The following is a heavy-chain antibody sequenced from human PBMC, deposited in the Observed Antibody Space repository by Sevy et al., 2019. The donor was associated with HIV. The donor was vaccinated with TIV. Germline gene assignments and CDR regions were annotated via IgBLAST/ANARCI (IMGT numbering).Heavy chain of an antibody. CDR2: ILGSGSST. Sequence: GGSLRLSCAASGFTFGSFAMTWVRQAPGKGPEWVSGILGSGSSTYYADSVKGRFTISRDNAKNTLYLQMNSLRAEDTALYYGAKGISRSWYGGGAFDIWGQGTMVTVSS. J-gene: IGHJ3*02. CDR3: AKGISRSWYGGGAFDI. CDR1: GFTFGSFA. D-gene: IGHD3-3*02. V-gene: IGHV3-23*01.